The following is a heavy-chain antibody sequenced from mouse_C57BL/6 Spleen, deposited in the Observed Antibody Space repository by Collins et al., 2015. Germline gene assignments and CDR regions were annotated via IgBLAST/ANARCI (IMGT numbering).Heavy chain of an antibody. CDR1: GFTFSDYG. V-gene: IGHV5-17*01. Sequence: EVQLVEFGGGLVKPGGSLKLSCAASGFTFSDYGMHWVRQAPEKGLEWVAYISSGSSTIYYADTVKGRFTISRDNAKNTLFLQMTSLRSEDTAMYYCARRTTALEGAMDYWGQGTSVTVSS. D-gene: IGHD1-2*01. J-gene: IGHJ4*01. CDR3: ARRTTALEGAMDY. CDR2: ISSGSSTI.